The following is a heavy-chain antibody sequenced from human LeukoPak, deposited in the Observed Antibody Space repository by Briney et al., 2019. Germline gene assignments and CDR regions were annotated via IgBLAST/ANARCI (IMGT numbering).Heavy chain of an antibody. CDR1: GYTFTDYY. V-gene: IGHV1-2*02. D-gene: IGHD3-22*01. Sequence: ASVKVSCKASGYTFTDYYMHWVRQAPGQGLEWMGWINPNSGGTNYAQKFQGRVTMTRDTSISTAYMELSRLRSDDTAVYYCAREGIGDYSSGFVDYWGQGTLVTVSS. J-gene: IGHJ4*02. CDR3: AREGIGDYSSGFVDY. CDR2: INPNSGGT.